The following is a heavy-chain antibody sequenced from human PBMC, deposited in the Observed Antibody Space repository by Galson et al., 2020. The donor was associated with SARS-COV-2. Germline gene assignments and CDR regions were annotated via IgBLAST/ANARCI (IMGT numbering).Heavy chain of an antibody. CDR3: AKDSGDGYKLHEKDYYYYMDV. CDR2: ISWNSGSI. Sequence: GGSLRLSCAASGFTFDDYAMHWVRQAPGKGLEWVSGISWNSGSIGYADSVKGRFTISRDNAKNSLYLQMNSLRAEDTALYYCAKDSGDGYKLHEKDYYYYMDVWGKGTTVTVSS. V-gene: IGHV3-9*01. J-gene: IGHJ6*03. CDR1: GFTFDDYA. D-gene: IGHD5-18*01.